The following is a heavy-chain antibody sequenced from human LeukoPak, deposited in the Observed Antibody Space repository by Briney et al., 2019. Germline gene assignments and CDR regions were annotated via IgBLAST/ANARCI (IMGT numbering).Heavy chain of an antibody. CDR1: GYTFTSYY. Sequence: ASVKVSCKASGYTFTSYYMHWVRQAPGQGLEWMGWISAYNGNTNYAQKLQGRVTMTTDTSTSTAYMELRSLRSDDTAVYYCARDRHYDILTGYWTPFDYWGQGTLVTVSS. D-gene: IGHD3-9*01. V-gene: IGHV1-18*04. CDR3: ARDRHYDILTGYWTPFDY. CDR2: ISAYNGNT. J-gene: IGHJ4*02.